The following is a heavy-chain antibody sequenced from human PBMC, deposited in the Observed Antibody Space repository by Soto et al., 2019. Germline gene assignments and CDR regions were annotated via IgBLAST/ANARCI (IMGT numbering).Heavy chain of an antibody. CDR2: IKSKTDGGTT. J-gene: IGHJ4*02. CDR1: GFTFSNAW. V-gene: IGHV3-15*01. D-gene: IGHD3-22*01. CDR3: TTMIVVVITQVY. Sequence: EVQLVESGGGLVKPGGSLRLSCAASGFTFSNAWMSWVRQAPGKGLEWVGRIKSKTDGGTTDYAAPVKGRFTISRDDSKNTLYLQMNSLKTEDTAVYYCTTMIVVVITQVYWGQGTLVTVSS.